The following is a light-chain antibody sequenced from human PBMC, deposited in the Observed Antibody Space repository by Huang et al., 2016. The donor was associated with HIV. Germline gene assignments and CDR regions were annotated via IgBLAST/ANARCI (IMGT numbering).Light chain of an antibody. J-gene: IGKJ5*01. Sequence: EIVLTQSPATLSLSPGERATLSCRASQSVSSYLAWYQQKPGQAPRLLISDASNRATGIPARFSGSGSGTDLTLTISSLEPEDFAVYYCQQRSNWPPSTFGQGTRLEIK. CDR2: DAS. V-gene: IGKV3-11*01. CDR1: QSVSSY. CDR3: QQRSNWPPST.